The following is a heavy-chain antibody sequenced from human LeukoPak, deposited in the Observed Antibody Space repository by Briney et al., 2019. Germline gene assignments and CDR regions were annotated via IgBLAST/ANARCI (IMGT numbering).Heavy chain of an antibody. CDR2: ISSSGSTI. CDR1: GFSVSSYE. V-gene: IGHV3-48*03. D-gene: IGHD3-10*02. J-gene: IGHJ6*04. CDR3: AELGITMIGGV. Sequence: GGSLRLSCAASGFSVSSYEMNWVRQAPGKGLEWVSYISSSGSTIYYADSVKGRFTISRDNAKNSLYLQMNSLRAEDTAVYYCAELGITMIGGVWGKGTTVTISS.